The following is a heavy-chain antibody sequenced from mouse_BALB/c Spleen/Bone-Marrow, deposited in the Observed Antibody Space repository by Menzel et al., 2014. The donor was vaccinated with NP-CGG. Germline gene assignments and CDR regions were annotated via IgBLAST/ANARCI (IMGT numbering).Heavy chain of an antibody. CDR2: IDPANGNT. D-gene: IGHD1-1*01. V-gene: IGHV14-3*02. CDR1: GFNIKDTY. CDR3: ALYYYGSSGFAY. Sequence: VQLQQPGAELVKPGASVELSCTASGFNIKDTYMHWVKQRPEQGLEWIGRIDPANGNTRYDPKFQGKATITADTSSNTAYLQLSSLTSEDTAVYYCALYYYGSSGFAYWGQGTLVTVSA. J-gene: IGHJ3*01.